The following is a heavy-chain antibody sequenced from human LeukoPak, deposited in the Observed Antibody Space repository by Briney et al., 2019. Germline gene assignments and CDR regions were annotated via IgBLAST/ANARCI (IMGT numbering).Heavy chain of an antibody. J-gene: IGHJ4*02. V-gene: IGHV3-23*01. CDR3: AKRGVVIRVILVGFHKEAYYFDS. CDR2: VSDSGGRT. Sequence: GGSLRLSCAVSGIALSNYGMSWVRQAPGKGLEWVAGVSDSGGRTNYADSVKGRFTISRDNPKNTLYLQMNSLRAEDTAVYFCAKRGVVIRVILVGFHKEAYYFDSWGQGALVTVSS. CDR1: GIALSNYG. D-gene: IGHD3-22*01.